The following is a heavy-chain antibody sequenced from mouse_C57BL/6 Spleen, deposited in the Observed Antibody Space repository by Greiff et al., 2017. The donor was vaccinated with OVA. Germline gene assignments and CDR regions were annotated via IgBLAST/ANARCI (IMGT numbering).Heavy chain of an antibody. D-gene: IGHD1-1*02. V-gene: IGHV14-2*01. Sequence: VQLQQSGAELVKPGASVKLSCTASGFNIKDYYMHWVKQRPEQGLEWIGRIDPEDGETKYAQKVKGKATITADTSYITAYLQLSILTSEDTVVYCCESGGRPPGFDVWGTGTPVTVSS. J-gene: IGHJ1*03. CDR3: ESGGRPPGFDV. CDR2: IDPEDGET. CDR1: GFNIKDYY.